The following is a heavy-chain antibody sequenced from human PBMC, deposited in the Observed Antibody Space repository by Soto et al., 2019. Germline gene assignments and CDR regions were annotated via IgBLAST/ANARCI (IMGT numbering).Heavy chain of an antibody. Sequence: ASVKVSCKASGYTFTSYGISWVRQAPGQGLEWMGWISAYNGNTNYAQKLQGRVTMTTDTSTSTAYMELRSLRSDDTAVYYCARHSSSWSDIGGYGMDVWGQGTTVTVSS. J-gene: IGHJ6*02. CDR3: ARHSSSWSDIGGYGMDV. CDR2: ISAYNGNT. CDR1: GYTFTSYG. V-gene: IGHV1-18*01. D-gene: IGHD6-13*01.